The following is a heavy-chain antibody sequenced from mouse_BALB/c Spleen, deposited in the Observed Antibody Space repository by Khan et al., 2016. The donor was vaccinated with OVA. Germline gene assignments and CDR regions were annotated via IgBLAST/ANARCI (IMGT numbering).Heavy chain of an antibody. V-gene: IGHV3-2*02. CDR3: ARKNYYGYAMDY. Sequence: EVKLEVSGPGLVKPSQSLSLTCTVTGYSITSGYAWNWIRQFPGNKLEWMGYISYSGSTSYNPSLRSRISITRDTSKNQFFLQLNSVTTEDTATYYCARKNYYGYAMDYWGQGTSVTGSS. CDR1: GYSITSGYA. J-gene: IGHJ4*01. D-gene: IGHD1-1*01. CDR2: ISYSGST.